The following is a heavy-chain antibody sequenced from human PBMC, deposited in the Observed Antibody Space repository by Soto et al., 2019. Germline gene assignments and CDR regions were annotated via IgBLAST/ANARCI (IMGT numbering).Heavy chain of an antibody. CDR3: ARGVPAPGETAMAYYFDY. J-gene: IGHJ4*02. CDR1: GGSISSGGYY. CDR2: IYYSGST. D-gene: IGHD5-18*01. Sequence: QVQLQESGPGLVKPSQTLSLTCTVSGGSISSGGYYWSWIRQHPGKGLEWIGYIYYSGSTYYNPSLKSRVTISVDTSKNQFSLKLSSVTAADTAVYYCARGVPAPGETAMAYYFDYWGQGTLVTVSS. V-gene: IGHV4-31*03.